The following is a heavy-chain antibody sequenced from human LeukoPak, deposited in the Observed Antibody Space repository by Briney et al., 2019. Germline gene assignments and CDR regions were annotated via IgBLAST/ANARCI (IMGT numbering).Heavy chain of an antibody. D-gene: IGHD2-2*01. V-gene: IGHV3-7*01. CDR1: GFTFSSYW. CDR3: ARDGGPAAPFGY. Sequence: PGGSLRLSCAASGFTFSSYWMSWVRQAPGKGLEWVAHINQDGSEKYYVDSVKGRFTISGDNAKNSSYLQMNSLRAEDTAVYYCARDGGPAAPFGYWGQGTLVTVSS. CDR2: INQDGSEK. J-gene: IGHJ4*02.